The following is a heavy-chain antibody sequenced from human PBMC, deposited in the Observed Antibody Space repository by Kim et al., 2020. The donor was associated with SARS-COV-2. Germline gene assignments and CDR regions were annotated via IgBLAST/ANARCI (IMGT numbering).Heavy chain of an antibody. J-gene: IGHJ4*02. Sequence: DSNPDYSPSFQSHVTISADKSINTGYLQWGSLKASDTAIYYCARGDPFDYWGQGTLVTVSS. CDR2: DSNP. V-gene: IGHV5-10-1*01. CDR3: ARGDPFDY. D-gene: IGHD2-21*02.